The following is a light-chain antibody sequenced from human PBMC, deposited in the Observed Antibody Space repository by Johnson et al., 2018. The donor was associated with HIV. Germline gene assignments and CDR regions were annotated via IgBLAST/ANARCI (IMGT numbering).Light chain of an antibody. V-gene: IGLV1-51*01. CDR2: DNN. J-gene: IGLJ1*01. CDR1: SSNIGNNY. Sequence: QSVLTQPPSVSAAPGQKVTISCSGSSSNIGNNYVSWYQQLPGTAPKLLIYDNNKRPSGIPDRFSASKSGTSATLGITGLPTGDEADYYCGTWDDSLNGSYVFGTGTKVTVL. CDR3: GTWDDSLNGSYV.